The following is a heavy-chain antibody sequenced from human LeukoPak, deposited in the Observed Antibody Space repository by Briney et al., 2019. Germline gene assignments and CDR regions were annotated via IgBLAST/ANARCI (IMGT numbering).Heavy chain of an antibody. V-gene: IGHV3-11*04. CDR1: GFTFSDYY. CDR3: ARDYYYDSSGYLGR. Sequence: KPGGSLRLSCAASGFTFSDYYMSWIRQAPGKGLEWVSYISSSGSTIYYADSVKGRFTISRDNAKNSLYLQMNSLRAEDTAVYYCARDYYYDSSGYLGRWGQGTPVTVSS. D-gene: IGHD3-22*01. CDR2: ISSSGSTI. J-gene: IGHJ4*02.